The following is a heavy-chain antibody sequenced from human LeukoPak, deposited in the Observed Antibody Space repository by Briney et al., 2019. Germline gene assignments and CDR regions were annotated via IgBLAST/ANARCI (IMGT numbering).Heavy chain of an antibody. CDR3: AREVRGNYYDSSGYYDY. J-gene: IGHJ4*02. D-gene: IGHD3-22*01. CDR1: GFTVSSNY. V-gene: IGHV3-53*01. Sequence: GGSLRLSCAASGFTVSSNYMSWVRQAPGKGLEWVSVIYSGGSTYYADSVKGRFTISRDNSKNTLYLQMNSLRAADTAVYYCAREVRGNYYDSSGYYDYWGQGTLVTVSS. CDR2: IYSGGST.